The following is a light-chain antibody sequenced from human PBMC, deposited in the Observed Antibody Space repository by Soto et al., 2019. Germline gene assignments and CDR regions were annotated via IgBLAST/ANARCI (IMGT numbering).Light chain of an antibody. CDR3: QQYGSSPSYT. Sequence: EVVLTQSPGTLSLSPGERATLSCRASQSVSNNYFGWYQQKPGQAPRLLIFGSSDRATGIPDRFSGSGSGTDFTLTIIRLQPEDCAVYYCQQYGSSPSYTFGQGTKLEIK. CDR1: QSVSNNY. V-gene: IGKV3-20*01. CDR2: GSS. J-gene: IGKJ2*01.